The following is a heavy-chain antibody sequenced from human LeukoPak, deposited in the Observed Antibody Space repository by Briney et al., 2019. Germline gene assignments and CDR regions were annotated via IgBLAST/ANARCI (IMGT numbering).Heavy chain of an antibody. V-gene: IGHV3-7*01. Sequence: GGSLRLSCAASGFTVREFWMAWVRQAPGKGLEWVAHIKEDGTAKYYVDSVRGRFTISKDDDKNSLSLQMNSLRVEDTAVYYCVRGGWELDYWGQGTLVTVAS. CDR3: VRGGWELDY. CDR2: IKEDGTAK. CDR1: GFTVREFW. J-gene: IGHJ4*02. D-gene: IGHD4-23*01.